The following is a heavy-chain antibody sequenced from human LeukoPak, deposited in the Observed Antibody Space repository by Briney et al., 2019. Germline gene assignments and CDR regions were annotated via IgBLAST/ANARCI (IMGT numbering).Heavy chain of an antibody. D-gene: IGHD2-8*01. V-gene: IGHV3-66*01. CDR2: IYTGGST. J-gene: IGHJ3*02. Sequence: GGSLRLSCAASGFAVGSKYMSWVRQAPGKGLEWVSVIYTGGSTHYPDSVKGRFTISRDDSKNTVSLQMNSLRVEDTAMYYCARNLGTLANGGVALDIWGQGTMVTVAS. CDR1: GFAVGSKY. CDR3: ARNLGTLANGGVALDI.